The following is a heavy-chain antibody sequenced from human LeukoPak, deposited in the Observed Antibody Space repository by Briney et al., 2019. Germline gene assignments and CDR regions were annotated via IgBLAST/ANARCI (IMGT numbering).Heavy chain of an antibody. J-gene: IGHJ3*02. CDR2: IYYSGST. Sequence: PSETLSLTCTVSGGSISSYYWSWIRQPPGKGLEWIGYIYYSGSTNHNPSLKSRVTISVDTSKNQFSLKLSSVTAADTAVYYCARDLHGGNSRDAFDIWGQGTMVTVSS. V-gene: IGHV4-59*01. CDR1: GGSISSYY. CDR3: ARDLHGGNSRDAFDI. D-gene: IGHD4-23*01.